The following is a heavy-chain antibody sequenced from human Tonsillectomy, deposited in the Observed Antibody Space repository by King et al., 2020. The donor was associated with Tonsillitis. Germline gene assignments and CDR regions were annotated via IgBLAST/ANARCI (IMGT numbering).Heavy chain of an antibody. D-gene: IGHD6-13*01. Sequence: VQLVESGGRVVQPGRSLRLSCAASGFTFSSYAMHWVRQAPGKGLEWVAVISYDGSNKYYTDSVKGRFTISRDNSKNTLYLQMNSLRTEDTAVYYCARESLASEYSSSWNEPFDYWGQGTLVTVSS. CDR1: GFTFSSYA. V-gene: IGHV3-30*04. CDR3: ARESLASEYSSSWNEPFDY. J-gene: IGHJ4*02. CDR2: ISYDGSNK.